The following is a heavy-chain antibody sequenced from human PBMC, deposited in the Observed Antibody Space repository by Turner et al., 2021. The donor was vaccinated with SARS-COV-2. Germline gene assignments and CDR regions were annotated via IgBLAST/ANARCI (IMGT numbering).Heavy chain of an antibody. D-gene: IGHD3-3*01. J-gene: IGHJ6*02. CDR1: GFTFSSYS. V-gene: IGHV3-21*01. Sequence: EVQLVESGGGLVKPGGSLRLSCAASGFTFSSYSMNWVRQAPGKGLEWVSSISSRISYIYYADSVKGRFTISRDKAKNSLYLQMNSLRAEDTAVYYCARGDDFWSGYSNYGMDVWGQGTTVTVSS. CDR2: ISSRISYI. CDR3: ARGDDFWSGYSNYGMDV.